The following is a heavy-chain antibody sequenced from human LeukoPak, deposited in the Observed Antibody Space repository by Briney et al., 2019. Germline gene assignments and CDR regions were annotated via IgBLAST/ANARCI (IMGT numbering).Heavy chain of an antibody. CDR3: AKGGITMVRGVIITYYYYGMDV. CDR2: ISGSGGST. CDR1: GFTFGSYA. Sequence: GSLRLSCAASGFTFGSYAMSWVRQAPGKGLEWVSAISGSGGSTYYADSVKGRFTISRDNSKNTLYLQMNSLRAEGTAVYYCAKGGITMVRGVIITYYYYGMDVWGQGTTVTVSS. J-gene: IGHJ6*02. V-gene: IGHV3-23*01. D-gene: IGHD3-10*01.